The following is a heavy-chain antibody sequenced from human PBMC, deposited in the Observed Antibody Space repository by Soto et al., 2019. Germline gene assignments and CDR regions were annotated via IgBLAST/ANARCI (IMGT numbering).Heavy chain of an antibody. CDR3: ARGIRNYYGTDV. V-gene: IGHV3-74*01. CDR1: GFTFSSYW. D-gene: IGHD5-18*01. J-gene: IGHJ6*02. Sequence: EVQLVESGGGLVQPGGSLRLSCAASGFTFSSYWMHWVRQGPGKGLVWVSRINGDGSNTNYADSVRGRFTISRDNAKNTVYLQMNSLRDADTAVYYCARGIRNYYGTDVWVQGTTVTVSS. CDR2: INGDGSNT.